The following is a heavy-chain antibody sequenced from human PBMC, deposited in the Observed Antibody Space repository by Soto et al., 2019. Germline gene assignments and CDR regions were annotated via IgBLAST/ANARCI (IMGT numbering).Heavy chain of an antibody. Sequence: SETLSLTCTVSGGSISSGGYYWSWIRQHPGKGLEWIGYIYYSGSTYYNPSLKSRVTISVDTSKNQFSLKLSSVTAADTAVYYCARGRRLRYFDWFKPLDYWGQGTLVTVSS. CDR2: IYYSGST. D-gene: IGHD3-9*01. CDR3: ARGRRLRYFDWFKPLDY. J-gene: IGHJ4*02. V-gene: IGHV4-31*03. CDR1: GGSISSGGYY.